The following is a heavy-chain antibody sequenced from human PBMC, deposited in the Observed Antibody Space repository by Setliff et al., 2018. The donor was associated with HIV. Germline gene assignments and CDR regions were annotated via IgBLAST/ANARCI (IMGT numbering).Heavy chain of an antibody. CDR3: ARDMKLGMPVAAVWAFDI. CDR2: IDDNGSGT. D-gene: IGHD6-19*01. Sequence: GGSLRLSCAASGMTISSNWLHWVRQVPGKGLVWVARIDDNGSGTSYADSVKGRFTISRDLAKNTLYLQMNSLRAEDTAVYYCARDMKLGMPVAAVWAFDIWGQGTMVTVSS. J-gene: IGHJ3*02. CDR1: GMTISSNW. V-gene: IGHV3-74*01.